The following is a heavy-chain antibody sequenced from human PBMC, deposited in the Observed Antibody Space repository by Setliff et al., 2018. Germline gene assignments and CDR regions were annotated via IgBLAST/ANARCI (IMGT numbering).Heavy chain of an antibody. CDR2: IRSKADSYAT. CDR3: AITTTTGVDFFDY. V-gene: IGHV3-73*01. Sequence: PGGSLRLSCAASGFTFSGSAVYWVRQASGRGLEWVGRIRSKADSYATAYAASVKARFTISRDDSKNTAYLQVNSMKTEDTAVYYCAITTTTGVDFFDYWAQGTLVTVSS. J-gene: IGHJ4*02. D-gene: IGHD4-17*01. CDR1: GFTFSGSA.